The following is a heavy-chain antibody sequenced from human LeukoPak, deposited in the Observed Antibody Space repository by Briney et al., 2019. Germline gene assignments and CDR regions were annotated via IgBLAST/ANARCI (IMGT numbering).Heavy chain of an antibody. D-gene: IGHD6-19*01. J-gene: IGHJ4*02. CDR1: GFTFSSYG. V-gene: IGHV3-33*01. CDR3: AREQWPNYYFDH. Sequence: GRSLRLSCTASGFTFSSYGMHWVRQAPGKGLEWVAVIWYDGSNKYYADSVKGRFTISRDNSKNTLYLQMNSLRAEDTAVYYCAREQWPNYYFDHWGQGTLVTVSS. CDR2: IWYDGSNK.